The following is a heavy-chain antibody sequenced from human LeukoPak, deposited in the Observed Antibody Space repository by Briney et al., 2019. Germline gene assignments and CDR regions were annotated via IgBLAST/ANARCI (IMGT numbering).Heavy chain of an antibody. J-gene: IGHJ4*02. D-gene: IGHD3-3*01. CDR1: GFTFSSYS. CDR2: ISSSSSYI. CDR3: ARDIGDYDFWSGLDY. Sequence: PGGSLRLSCAASGFTFSSYSMNWVRQAPGKGLEWVSSISSSSSYIYYADSVKGRFTISRDNAKNSLYLQMNSLRAEDTAVYYCARDIGDYDFWSGLDYWGQGTLVTVSS. V-gene: IGHV3-21*01.